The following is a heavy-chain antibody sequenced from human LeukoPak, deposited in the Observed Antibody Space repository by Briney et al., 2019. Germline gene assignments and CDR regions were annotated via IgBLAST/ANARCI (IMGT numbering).Heavy chain of an antibody. Sequence: GASVKVSCKDPVDSSTGFVISCVRQAPGQGREWMGWISAYNGNTNYAQKLQGRVTMTTDTSTNTAYMDLRSLRSDDTAVYYCARCPTSGGRCYEFDFWGQGTLVTVSS. CDR1: VDSSTGFV. J-gene: IGHJ4*02. CDR2: ISAYNGNT. D-gene: IGHD2-15*01. CDR3: ARCPTSGGRCYEFDF. V-gene: IGHV1-18*01.